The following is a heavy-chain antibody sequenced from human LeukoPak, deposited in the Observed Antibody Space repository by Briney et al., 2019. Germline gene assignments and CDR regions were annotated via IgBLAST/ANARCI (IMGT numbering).Heavy chain of an antibody. CDR2: IKEDGSEK. J-gene: IGHJ6*04. CDR3: AELGITMIGGV. V-gene: IGHV3-7*01. D-gene: IGHD3-10*02. CDR1: GFTFSTYW. Sequence: GGSLSLSCEASGFTFSTYWMNWVRQAPGKGLEWVANIKEDGSEKYYVDSVKGRFTISRDNAKNSLYLQMNSLRAEDTAVYYCAELGITMIGGVWGKGTTVTISS.